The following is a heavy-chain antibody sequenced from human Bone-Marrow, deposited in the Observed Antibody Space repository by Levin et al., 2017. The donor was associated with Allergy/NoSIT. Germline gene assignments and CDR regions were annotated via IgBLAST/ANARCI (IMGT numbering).Heavy chain of an antibody. CDR3: AKERIIAAAGLYYYYMDG. Sequence: GGSLRLSCAASGFTFSSYGMHWVRQAPGKGLEWVAVISYDGSNKYYADSVKGRFTISRDNSKNTLYLQMNSLRAEDTAVYYCAKERIIAAAGLYYYYMDGWGKGTTVTVSS. CDR2: ISYDGSNK. V-gene: IGHV3-30*18. CDR1: GFTFSSYG. J-gene: IGHJ6*03. D-gene: IGHD6-13*01.